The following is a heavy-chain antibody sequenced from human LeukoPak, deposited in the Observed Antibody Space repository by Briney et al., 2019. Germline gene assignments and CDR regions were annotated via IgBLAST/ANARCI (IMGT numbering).Heavy chain of an antibody. D-gene: IGHD3-10*01. Sequence: PGGSLRLSCAASGFTFSSYGMHWVRQAPGKGLEWVAVISYDGSNKYYADSVKGRFTISRDNSKNTLYLQMNSLRAEDTAVYYCAKGDYYGSGKPYNFDYWGQGTLVTVSS. CDR2: ISYDGSNK. V-gene: IGHV3-30*18. CDR3: AKGDYYGSGKPYNFDY. CDR1: GFTFSSYG. J-gene: IGHJ4*02.